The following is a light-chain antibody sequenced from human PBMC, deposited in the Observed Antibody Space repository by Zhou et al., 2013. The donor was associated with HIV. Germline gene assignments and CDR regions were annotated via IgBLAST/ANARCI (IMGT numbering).Light chain of an antibody. CDR3: QQYNNWVT. CDR1: QSVSSN. Sequence: EIVMTQSPATLSVSPGERATLSCRASQSVSSNSLAWYQQKPGQAPRLLIYGASTRATGIPARFSGSGSGTEFTLTISSMQSEDFAVYYCQQYNNWVTFGPGTKVDI. CDR2: GAS. J-gene: IGKJ3*01. V-gene: IGKV3-15*01.